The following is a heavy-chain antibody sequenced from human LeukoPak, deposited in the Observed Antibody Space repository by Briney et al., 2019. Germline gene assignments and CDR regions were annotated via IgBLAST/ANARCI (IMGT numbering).Heavy chain of an antibody. CDR2: ISYDGSNK. CDR1: GFTFSSYA. CDR3: ALPWGSHDAFDI. Sequence: PVRSLRLSCAASGFTFSSYAMHWVRKAPGKGLEWVAVISYDGSNKYYADSVKGRFTISRDNSKNTLYLQMNSLRAEDTAVYYCALPWGSHDAFDIWGQGTMVTVSS. D-gene: IGHD3-16*01. V-gene: IGHV3-30-3*01. J-gene: IGHJ3*02.